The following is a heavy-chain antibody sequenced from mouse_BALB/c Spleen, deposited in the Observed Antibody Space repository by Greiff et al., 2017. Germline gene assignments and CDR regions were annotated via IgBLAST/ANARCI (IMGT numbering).Heavy chain of an antibody. V-gene: IGHV3-1*02. Sequence: EVKLMESGPDLVKPSQPLPLTGPVTGYSITRGNSWPWFRQFPGNKLEWMGYIHYSGSTNYNPSLKSRISITRDTSKNQFFLQLNSVTTEDTATYYCARGAWFAYWGQGTLVTVSA. J-gene: IGHJ3*01. CDR3: ARGAWFAY. CDR2: IHYSGST. CDR1: GYSITRGNS.